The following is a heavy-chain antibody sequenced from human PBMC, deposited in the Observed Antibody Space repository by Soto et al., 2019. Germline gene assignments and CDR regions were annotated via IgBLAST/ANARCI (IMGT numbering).Heavy chain of an antibody. D-gene: IGHD3-16*01. J-gene: IGHJ5*02. Sequence: QVQLQESGPGLVKPSGILSLTCAVSNRSITSGNWCSWVRQPPGKGLEGIGAIYQTGSTNYNPSLRSRVIISVDKSQNNFSLGLSSVTAADTAVYFCARVWGALAPIAGWFGPWGRGILVTVSS. CDR2: IYQTGST. V-gene: IGHV4-4*02. CDR1: NRSITSGNW. CDR3: ARVWGALAPIAGWFGP.